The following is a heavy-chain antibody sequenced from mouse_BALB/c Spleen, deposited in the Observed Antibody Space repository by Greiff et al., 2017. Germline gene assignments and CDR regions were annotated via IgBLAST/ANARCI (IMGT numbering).Heavy chain of an antibody. CDR1: GFTFSSYA. CDR2: ISSGGST. J-gene: IGHJ3*01. Sequence: EVQRVESGGGLVKPGGSLKLSCAASGFTFSSYAMSWVRQTPEKRLEWVASISSGGSTYYPDSVKGRFTISRDNARNILYLQMSSLRSEDTAMYYCARPHYGSSSWFAYWGQGTLVTVSA. CDR3: ARPHYGSSSWFAY. V-gene: IGHV5-6-5*01. D-gene: IGHD1-1*01.